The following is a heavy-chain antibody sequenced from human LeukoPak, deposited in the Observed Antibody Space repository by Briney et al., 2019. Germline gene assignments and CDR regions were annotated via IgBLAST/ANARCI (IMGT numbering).Heavy chain of an antibody. J-gene: IGHJ4*02. CDR2: IRYDGSNK. D-gene: IGHD4-11*01. Sequence: PGGSLTLSCAASGFTFSSYGMHWVRQAPGKGLDWVAFIRYDGSNKYYADSVKGRFTISRDNSKNTLYLQMNSLRPEDTAVYYCAKPLSNQWGSDYWGQGTLVTVSS. CDR1: GFTFSSYG. V-gene: IGHV3-30*02. CDR3: AKPLSNQWGSDY.